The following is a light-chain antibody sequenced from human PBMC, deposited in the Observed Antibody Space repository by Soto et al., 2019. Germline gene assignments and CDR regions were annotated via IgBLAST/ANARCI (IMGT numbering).Light chain of an antibody. CDR3: QQGSDWPPGT. CDR1: QSVSTF. CDR2: DAS. V-gene: IGKV3-11*01. J-gene: IGKJ1*01. Sequence: EIVLTQSPATLSLSPGERATLSCRASQSVSTFLAWYQHKPGQAPRLLIYDASNRATGIPDRFRGSGSGTDFTLTTSSLEPEDFALYYCQQGSDWPPGTFGQGTKVDI.